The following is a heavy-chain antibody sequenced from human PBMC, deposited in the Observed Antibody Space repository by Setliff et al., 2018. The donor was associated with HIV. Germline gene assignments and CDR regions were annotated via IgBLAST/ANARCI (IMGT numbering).Heavy chain of an antibody. D-gene: IGHD1-26*01. CDR3: ARVIVGASDAFDI. CDR2: IYPGDSDT. J-gene: IGHJ3*02. Sequence: ESLKLSCKGSGYSFTSYWIGWVRQMPGKGLEWMGVIYPGDSDTRYSPSFQGQVTISVDKSISTAYLQWSSLRASDIAMYYCARVIVGASDAFDIWGQGTMVTVSS. CDR1: GYSFTSYW. V-gene: IGHV5-51*01.